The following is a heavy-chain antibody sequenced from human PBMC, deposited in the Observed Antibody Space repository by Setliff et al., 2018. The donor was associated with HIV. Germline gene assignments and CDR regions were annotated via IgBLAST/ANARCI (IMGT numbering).Heavy chain of an antibody. D-gene: IGHD6-19*01. CDR2: IIPMFGTG. CDR3: ARVAHSSSYHYYGMDV. CDR1: GGTFSSYG. Sequence: ASVKVSCKASGGTFSSYGISWVRQAPGQGLEWMGAIIPMFGTGFHAQKFQGRVTITTDESRTTSYMELSCLRFEDTAVYFCARVAHSSSYHYYGMDVWGQGTTVTVSS. V-gene: IGHV1-69*05. J-gene: IGHJ6*02.